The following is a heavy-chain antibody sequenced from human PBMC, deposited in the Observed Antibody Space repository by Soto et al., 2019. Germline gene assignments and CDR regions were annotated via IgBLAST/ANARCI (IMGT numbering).Heavy chain of an antibody. J-gene: IGHJ4*02. CDR1: GFTFSGSA. Sequence: GGSLRLSCAASGFTFSGSAMHWVRQASGKGLEWVGRIRSKANSYATAYAASVKGRFTISRDDSKNTAYLQMNSLKTEDTAVYYCTSLPETFGVVRTHFDYWGQGTLVTVSS. D-gene: IGHD3-3*01. CDR2: IRSKANSYAT. V-gene: IGHV3-73*01. CDR3: TSLPETFGVVRTHFDY.